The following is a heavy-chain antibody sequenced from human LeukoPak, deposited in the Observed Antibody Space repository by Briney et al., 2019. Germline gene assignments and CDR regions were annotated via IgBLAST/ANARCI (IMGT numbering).Heavy chain of an antibody. V-gene: IGHV3-30*01. J-gene: IGHJ4*02. Sequence: GRSLRLSCAASGFTFSSYAIHWVRQAPGKGLEWVAVISYDGSNKYYADSVKGRFTISRDNSKNTLYLQMNSLRAEDTAVYYCARGNDYSRLFDYWGQGTLVTVSS. CDR2: ISYDGSNK. D-gene: IGHD4-11*01. CDR1: GFTFSSYA. CDR3: ARGNDYSRLFDY.